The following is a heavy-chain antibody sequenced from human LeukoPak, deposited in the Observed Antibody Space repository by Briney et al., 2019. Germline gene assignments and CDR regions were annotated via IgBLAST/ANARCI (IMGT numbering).Heavy chain of an antibody. CDR3: ARVRGYYDSSGYDY. CDR2: IYYRGST. J-gene: IGHJ4*02. D-gene: IGHD3-22*01. Sequence: SETLSLTCTVSSASISSYYWSWIRQPPGKGLEWIGYIYYRGSTNYNPALKSRVTISEDTSKNQISLKLSSVTAADTAVYYCARVRGYYDSSGYDYWGQGTLVTVSS. V-gene: IGHV4-59*01. CDR1: SASISSYY.